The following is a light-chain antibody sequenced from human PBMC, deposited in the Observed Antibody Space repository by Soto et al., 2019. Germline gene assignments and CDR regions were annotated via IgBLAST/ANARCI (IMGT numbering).Light chain of an antibody. CDR2: GAS. Sequence: EIVLTQSPGTLSLSPGERATLSCRASQSVSSSYLAWYQQKPGQAPRLLIYGASSRATGIPDRFSGSGSGTDFTLTISRLEREDFAVYYCQQYGCSPWTFGQGTKVEIK. CDR1: QSVSSSY. V-gene: IGKV3-20*01. CDR3: QQYGCSPWT. J-gene: IGKJ1*01.